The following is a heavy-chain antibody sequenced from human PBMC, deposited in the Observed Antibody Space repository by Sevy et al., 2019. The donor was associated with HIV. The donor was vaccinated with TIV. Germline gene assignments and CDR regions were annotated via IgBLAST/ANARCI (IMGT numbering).Heavy chain of an antibody. CDR1: GFTFSSYA. V-gene: IGHV3-23*01. D-gene: IGHD6-13*01. J-gene: IGHJ4*02. CDR3: ANIPSSSSWYVDY. Sequence: GGSLRLSCAASGFTFSSYAMSWVRQAPGKGLEWVSAISGSGGSTYYADSVKGRFTISRDNFKNKLYLQMNSLRAEATAVYYCANIPSSSSWYVDYWGQGTLVTVSS. CDR2: ISGSGGST.